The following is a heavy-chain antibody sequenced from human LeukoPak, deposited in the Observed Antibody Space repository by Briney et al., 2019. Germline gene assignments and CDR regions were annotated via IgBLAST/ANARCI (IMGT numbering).Heavy chain of an antibody. D-gene: IGHD3-3*01. CDR1: GGSISSGGYY. Sequence: SETLSLTCTVSGGSISSGGYYWSWIRHPAGKGLEGIVRVYTSGSTNYNPHLKSRVTISVATSKNQFSLKLSSVTAADTAVYYCAGGDITTLDYWGQGTLVTVSS. V-gene: IGHV4-61*02. CDR3: AGGDITTLDY. CDR2: VYTSGST. J-gene: IGHJ4*02.